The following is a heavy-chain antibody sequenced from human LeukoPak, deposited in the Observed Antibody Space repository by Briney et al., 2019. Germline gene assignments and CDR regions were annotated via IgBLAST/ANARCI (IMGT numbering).Heavy chain of an antibody. J-gene: IGHJ4*02. CDR1: GGSFSGYY. D-gene: IGHD3-22*01. CDR3: ARGGGLGYYHDSSGYYPQY. V-gene: IGHV4-34*01. CDR2: INHSGST. Sequence: PSETLSLTCAVYGGSFSGYYWSWIRQPPGKGLEWIGEINHSGSTNYNPSLKSRVTISVDTSKNQFSLKLSSVTAADTAVYYCARGGGLGYYHDSSGYYPQYWGQGTLVTVSS.